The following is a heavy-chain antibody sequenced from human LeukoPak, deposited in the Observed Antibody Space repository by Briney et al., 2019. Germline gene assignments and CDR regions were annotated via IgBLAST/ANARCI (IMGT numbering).Heavy chain of an antibody. CDR1: GFTFSSSA. Sequence: GGSLRLSCAASGFTFSSSAMSWVRQVPGKGLEWVSGISASGGSTSYADPVRGRFTISRDNSKNTLYVQMNSLRAEDTAVYYCARVLDNSEDFWSGSIYGMDVWGQGTTVTVSS. CDR3: ARVLDNSEDFWSGSIYGMDV. V-gene: IGHV3-23*01. D-gene: IGHD3-3*01. J-gene: IGHJ6*02. CDR2: ISASGGST.